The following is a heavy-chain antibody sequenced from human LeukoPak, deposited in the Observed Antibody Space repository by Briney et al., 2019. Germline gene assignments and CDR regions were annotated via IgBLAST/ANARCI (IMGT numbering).Heavy chain of an antibody. V-gene: IGHV1-46*04. Sequence: ASVKVSCKASGYTFTTYYMHWVRQAPGQGLEWMGIINPNGGSTSYAQTLQGRVTMARDTSTSTVYMELSSLRSEDTAVYYCAMGERVRGVNWGQGTLVTVSS. CDR1: GYTFTTYY. CDR2: INPNGGST. J-gene: IGHJ4*02. D-gene: IGHD3-10*01. CDR3: AMGERVRGVN.